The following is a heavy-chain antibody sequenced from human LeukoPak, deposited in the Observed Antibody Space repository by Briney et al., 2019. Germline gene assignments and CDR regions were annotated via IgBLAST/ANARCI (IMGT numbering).Heavy chain of an antibody. CDR3: ARYGGSGSYYSFDY. CDR2: IIPIFGTA. J-gene: IGHJ4*02. D-gene: IGHD3-10*01. Sequence: GASVKVSCKAPGGTFSSYAISWVRQAPGQGLEWMGGIIPIFGTANYAQKFQGRVTITADESTSTAYMELSSLRSEDTAVYYCARYGGSGSYYSFDYWGQGTLVTVSS. CDR1: GGTFSSYA. V-gene: IGHV1-69*13.